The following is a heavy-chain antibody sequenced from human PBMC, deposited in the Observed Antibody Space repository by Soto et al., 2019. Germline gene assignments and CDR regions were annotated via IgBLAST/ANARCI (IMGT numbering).Heavy chain of an antibody. CDR1: GFTFISYA. Sequence: GGSLRLSCAASGFTFISYAMYWVRQAPGKGLEWVVFISYDGSMKYYADSVKGRFTISRDNSKNTLYLQMDSLRAEDTAVYYCARDLITLGGGDYYYYGMDVWGQGTTVTVSS. CDR2: ISYDGSMK. CDR3: ARDLITLGGGDYYYYGMDV. V-gene: IGHV3-30*04. J-gene: IGHJ6*02. D-gene: IGHD2-21*01.